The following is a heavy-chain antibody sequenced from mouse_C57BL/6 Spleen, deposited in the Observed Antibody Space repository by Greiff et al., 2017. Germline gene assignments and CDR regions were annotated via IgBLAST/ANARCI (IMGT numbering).Heavy chain of an antibody. Sequence: EVQLVESGGGLVKPGGSLKLSCAASGFTFSDYGMHWVRQAPEKGLEWVAYISSGSSTIYYADTVKGRFTISRDNAKNTLFLQMTSLRSEDTAMYYCARESTTSRGGAMDYWGQGTSVTVSS. V-gene: IGHV5-17*01. CDR2: ISSGSSTI. J-gene: IGHJ4*01. CDR1: GFTFSDYG. D-gene: IGHD1-1*01. CDR3: ARESTTSRGGAMDY.